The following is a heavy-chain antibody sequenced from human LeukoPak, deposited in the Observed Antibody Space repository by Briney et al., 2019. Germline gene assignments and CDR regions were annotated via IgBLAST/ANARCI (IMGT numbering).Heavy chain of an antibody. CDR2: FDPEDGET. V-gene: IGHV1-24*01. Sequence: ASVKVSCKVSGYTLTELSMHWVRQAPGKGLEWMGGFDPEDGETIYAQKFQGRVTMTEDTSTDTAYMGLSSLRSEDTAVYYCATRPGYSSSWLDYWGQGTLVTVSS. CDR3: ATRPGYSSSWLDY. CDR1: GYTLTELS. J-gene: IGHJ4*02. D-gene: IGHD6-13*01.